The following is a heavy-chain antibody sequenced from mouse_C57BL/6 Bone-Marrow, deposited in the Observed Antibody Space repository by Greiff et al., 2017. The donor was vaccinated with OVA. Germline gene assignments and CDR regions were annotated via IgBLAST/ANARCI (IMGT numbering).Heavy chain of an antibody. CDR1: GYTFTSYW. CDR3: ARDDYGVYYAMDY. CDR2: IDPSDSYT. D-gene: IGHD2-4*01. J-gene: IGHJ4*01. V-gene: IGHV1-69*01. Sequence: QVQLQQPGAELVMPGASVKLSCKASGYTFTSYWMHWVKPRPGQGLEWIGEIDPSDSYTNYNQKFKGKSTLTVDKSSNTAYMQLSSLTSEDSAVYYCARDDYGVYYAMDYWGQGTSVTVSA.